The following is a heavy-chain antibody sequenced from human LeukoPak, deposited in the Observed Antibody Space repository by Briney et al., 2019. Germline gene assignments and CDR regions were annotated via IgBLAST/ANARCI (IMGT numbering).Heavy chain of an antibody. CDR2: MNPNSGNT. Sequence: ASVKVSCKASGYTFTSYDINWVRQATGQGLEWMGWMNPNSGNTGYAQKFQGRVTITRNTSISTAYMELSSLRSEDTAVYYCARGIPGGDSGEWLRYYYYYMDVWGKGTTVTVSS. D-gene: IGHD6-19*01. V-gene: IGHV1-8*03. CDR1: GYTFTSYD. J-gene: IGHJ6*03. CDR3: ARGIPGGDSGEWLRYYYYYMDV.